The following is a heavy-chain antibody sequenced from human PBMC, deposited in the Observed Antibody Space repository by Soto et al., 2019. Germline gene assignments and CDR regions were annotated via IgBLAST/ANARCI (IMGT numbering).Heavy chain of an antibody. V-gene: IGHV1-18*04. D-gene: IGHD1-26*01. CDR3: ARDGDQWDQRFCDY. CDR2: IRDDSGHT. Sequence: QIQMVQSGAEMKQPGTSVKVSCQTSSYTFRTSGLSWVLQAPGEGPEWMGWIRDDSGHTNYAQKFRGRLSLTTDTSTSTIYMELRSLRSDDTAVYYCARDGDQWDQRFCDYWGQGTLVTVSS. CDR1: SYTFRTSG. J-gene: IGHJ4*02.